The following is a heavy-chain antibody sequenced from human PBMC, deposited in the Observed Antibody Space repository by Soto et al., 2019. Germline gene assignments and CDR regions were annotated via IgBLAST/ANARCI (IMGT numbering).Heavy chain of an antibody. CDR2: INPNSGGT. CDR1: GYTFTGYY. J-gene: IGHJ6*02. D-gene: IGHD1-26*01. CDR3: ARSREGREKRMEENYYGMDV. Sequence: GASVKVSCKSSGYTFTGYYIHWGRQAPGQGRKWMGWINPNSGGTNYAQKFQGWVTMTRDTSISTAYMELSRLRSDDTAVYYCARSREGREKRMEENYYGMDVWGQGTTVTVSS. V-gene: IGHV1-2*04.